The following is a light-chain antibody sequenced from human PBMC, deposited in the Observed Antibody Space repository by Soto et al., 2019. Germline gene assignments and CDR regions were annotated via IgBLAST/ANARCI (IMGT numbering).Light chain of an antibody. CDR3: SSYAGSNNWAV. V-gene: IGLV2-8*01. Sequence: QSALTQPPSASGSPGQSVTISCTGTSSDVGGYNYVSWYQQHPGKAPKLIIYGDTNRPSGVPDRFTGSKSGNTASLTVSGLQAEDEADYYCSSYAGSNNWAVFGGGTKVTVL. J-gene: IGLJ3*02. CDR1: SSDVGGYNY. CDR2: GDT.